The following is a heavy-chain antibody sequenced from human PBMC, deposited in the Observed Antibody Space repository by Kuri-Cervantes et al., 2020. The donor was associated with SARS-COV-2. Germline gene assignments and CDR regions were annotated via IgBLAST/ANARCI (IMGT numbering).Heavy chain of an antibody. CDR1: GGTFSSYA. V-gene: IGHV1-69*13. CDR3: AGRLRFSHSDAFDI. Sequence: SVKVSCKASGGTFSSYAISWVRQAPGQGLEWMGRIIPIFGTANYAKKFQGRVTITADESTSTAYMELSSLRSEDTAVYYCAGRLRFSHSDAFDIWGQGTMVTVSS. CDR2: IIPIFGTA. D-gene: IGHD3-3*01. J-gene: IGHJ3*02.